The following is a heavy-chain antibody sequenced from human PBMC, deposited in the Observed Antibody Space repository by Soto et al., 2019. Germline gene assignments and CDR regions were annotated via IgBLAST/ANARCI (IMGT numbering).Heavy chain of an antibody. V-gene: IGHV3-48*03. J-gene: IGHJ4*02. CDR3: ARNLIRYYDGSRAHYS. CDR2: ISSGAKTT. D-gene: IGHD3-22*01. Sequence: PGGSLRLSCVASGFNFNSYEMNWVRQPPGKGLEWISYISSGAKTTYYADSVKGRFTISRDNTKNTLYLHMSSLRAEDAAVYYCARNLIRYYDGSRAHYSWGQGTLVTVYS. CDR1: GFNFNSYE.